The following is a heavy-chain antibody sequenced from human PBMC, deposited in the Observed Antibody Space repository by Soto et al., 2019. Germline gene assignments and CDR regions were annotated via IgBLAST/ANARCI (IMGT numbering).Heavy chain of an antibody. V-gene: IGHV3-74*01. CDR3: ARYRRYYMDV. J-gene: IGHJ6*03. CDR1: GFTFSRYW. CDR2: ISSYGSDT. Sequence: PGGSLRLSCAASGFTFSRYWMHWVRQAPGKGLVWVSRISSYGSDTHYADSVKGRFTISRDNAKNTLYLQMNSLRADDTAVYYCARYRRYYMDVWGKGTTVTVSS.